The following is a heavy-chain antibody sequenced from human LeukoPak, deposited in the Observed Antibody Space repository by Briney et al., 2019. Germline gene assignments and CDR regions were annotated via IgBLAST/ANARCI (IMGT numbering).Heavy chain of an antibody. CDR1: GGTFSSYA. D-gene: IGHD1-26*01. J-gene: IGHJ4*02. CDR3: ASSGLGVGATALPGY. Sequence: SVKVSCKASGGTFSSYAISWVRQAPGQGLEWMGGIIPIFGTTNYAQKFQDRVTITADKSTSTAYMELSSLRSEDTAVYYCASSGLGVGATALPGYWGQGTLVTVSS. V-gene: IGHV1-69*06. CDR2: IIPIFGTT.